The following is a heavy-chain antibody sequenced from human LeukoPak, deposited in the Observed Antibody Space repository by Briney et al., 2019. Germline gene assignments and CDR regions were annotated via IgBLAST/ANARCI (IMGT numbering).Heavy chain of an antibody. CDR2: INHSGST. D-gene: IGHD3-9*01. CDR3: ARADLRYFDWLLYPNAFDI. J-gene: IGHJ3*02. CDR1: GGSFSGYY. Sequence: SETLSLTCAVYGGSFSGYYWSWIRQPPGKGLEWIGEINHSGSTNYNPSLKSGVTISVDTSKNQFSLKLSSVTAADTAVYYCARADLRYFDWLLYPNAFDIWGQGTMVTVSS. V-gene: IGHV4-34*01.